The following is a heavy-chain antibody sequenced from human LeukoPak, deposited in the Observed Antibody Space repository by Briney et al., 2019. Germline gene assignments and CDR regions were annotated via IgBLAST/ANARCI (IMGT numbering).Heavy chain of an antibody. CDR1: GGSXXXYY. CDR2: IYYSGST. V-gene: IGHV4-59*01. CDR3: ARENLNWGSPFFDY. J-gene: IGHJ4*02. D-gene: IGHD7-27*01. Sequence: TXXVXGGSXXXYYWSWIRQPPGKGLEWIGYIYYSGSTNYNASLKSRVTISVDTSKNQFSLKLSSVTAADTAVYYCARENLNWGSPFFDYWGQGTLVTVSS.